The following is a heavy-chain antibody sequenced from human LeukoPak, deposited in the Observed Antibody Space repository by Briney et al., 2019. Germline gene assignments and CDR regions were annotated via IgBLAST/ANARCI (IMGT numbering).Heavy chain of an antibody. D-gene: IGHD3-16*02. CDR3: ASRSTSVMITFGGVIGFDY. J-gene: IGHJ4*02. CDR2: IYYSGST. V-gene: IGHV4-39*01. CDR1: GGSISSSSYY. Sequence: SETLSLTCTVSGGSISSSSYYWGWIRQPPGKGLEWIGSIYYSGSTYCNPSLKSRVTISVDTSKNQFSLKLSSVTAADTAVYYCASRSTSVMITFGGVIGFDYWGQGTLATVSS.